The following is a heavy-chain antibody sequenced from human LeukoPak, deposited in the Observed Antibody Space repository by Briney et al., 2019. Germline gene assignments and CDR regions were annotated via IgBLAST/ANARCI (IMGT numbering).Heavy chain of an antibody. V-gene: IGHV4-59*01. D-gene: IGHD2-15*01. CDR3: ARGRFELPY. CDR1: GGSISSYY. J-gene: IGHJ4*02. CDR2: IYYSGST. Sequence: SETLSLTCTASGGSISSYYWSWIRQPPGKGLEWIGYIYYSGSTNYNPSLKSRVAMSVDTSNNQFFLRLTSVTAADTALYYCARGRFELPYWGQGTLVTVSS.